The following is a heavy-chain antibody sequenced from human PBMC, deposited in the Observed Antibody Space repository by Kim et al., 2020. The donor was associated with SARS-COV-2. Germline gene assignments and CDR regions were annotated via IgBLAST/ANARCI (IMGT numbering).Heavy chain of an antibody. Sequence: GGSLRLSCAASGFTFSSYWMSWVRQSPGKGLEWVANIKQDGSEKYSVDSVKGRFTISRANAKNSLYLQMNSLRAEDTAVYYCARDPITMVRGEILGYYYDGMDVWGQRTTDTVSS. CDR2: IKQDGSEK. CDR3: ARDPITMVRGEILGYYYDGMDV. CDR1: GFTFSSYW. J-gene: IGHJ6*02. D-gene: IGHD3-10*01. V-gene: IGHV3-7*03.